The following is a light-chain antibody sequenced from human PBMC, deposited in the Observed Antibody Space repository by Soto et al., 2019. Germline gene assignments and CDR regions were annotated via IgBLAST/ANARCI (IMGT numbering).Light chain of an antibody. CDR1: SSDVGGYNY. CDR3: SSYTSSSTYVV. CDR2: EVS. Sequence: QSALTQPASVSGSPGQSITISCTGTSSDVGGYNYVSWYQQYPGKAPKLMIYEVSNRPSGVSNRFSGSKSGNTASLTISGLQAEDEADYYCSSYTSSSTYVVFGGGTQLPVL. V-gene: IGLV2-14*01. J-gene: IGLJ2*01.